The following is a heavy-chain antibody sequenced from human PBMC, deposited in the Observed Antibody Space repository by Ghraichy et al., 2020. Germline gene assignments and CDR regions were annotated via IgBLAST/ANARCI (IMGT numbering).Heavy chain of an antibody. D-gene: IGHD1-1*01. Sequence: SETLSLTCTVSGGTISSYYWSWIRQPPGKGLEWIGYIYYSGSTNYNPSLKSRVTISVDTSKNQFSLKLSSVTAADTAVYYCAREVRQLELERHDAFDIWGQGTMVTVSS. CDR2: IYYSGST. V-gene: IGHV4-59*01. CDR3: AREVRQLELERHDAFDI. J-gene: IGHJ3*02. CDR1: GGTISSYY.